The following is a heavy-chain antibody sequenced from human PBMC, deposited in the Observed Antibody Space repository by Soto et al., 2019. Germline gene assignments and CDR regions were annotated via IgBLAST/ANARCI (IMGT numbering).Heavy chain of an antibody. V-gene: IGHV3-30*18. CDR2: ISYDGSNK. D-gene: IGHD3-16*01. J-gene: IGHJ6*02. CDR3: AKVLYQDYVWGSYGYYYGMDV. CDR1: GFTFSSYG. Sequence: QVQLVESGGGVVQPGGSLRLSCAASGFTFSSYGMHWVRQAPVKWLEWVAVISYDGSNKYYADSVKGRLTLSRDNSKNTMYLQMNSLRAEDTAVYYGAKVLYQDYVWGSYGYYYGMDVWGQGSTVTVS.